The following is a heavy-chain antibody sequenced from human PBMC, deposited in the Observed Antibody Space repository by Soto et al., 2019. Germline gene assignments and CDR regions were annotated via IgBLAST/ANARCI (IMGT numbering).Heavy chain of an antibody. CDR1: GGSISSYY. D-gene: IGHD4-17*01. V-gene: IGHV4-59*12. CDR2: IYYSGST. Sequence: PSETLSLTCAVSGGSISSYYWSWIRQPPGKGLEWIGYIYYSGSTNYNPSLKSRVTISIDTSKNQFSLRLTSVTAADTAVYYCARYRAPTTVSTWTDWFDPWGQGTLVTVSS. CDR3: ARYRAPTTVSTWTDWFDP. J-gene: IGHJ5*02.